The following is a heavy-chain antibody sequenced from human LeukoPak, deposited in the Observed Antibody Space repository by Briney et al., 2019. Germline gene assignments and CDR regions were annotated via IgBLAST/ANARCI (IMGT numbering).Heavy chain of an antibody. V-gene: IGHV4-4*07. Sequence: SETLSLTCTVSGASISSYYWSWIRQPAGKGLEWIGRIYTSGSTNYNPSLKSRVTMSVDTSKDQFSLKLSSVTAADTAVYYCARVGWDIVVVPAPYYYYYMDVWGKGTTVTVSS. CDR2: IYTSGST. CDR1: GASISSYY. J-gene: IGHJ6*03. CDR3: ARVGWDIVVVPAPYYYYYMDV. D-gene: IGHD2-2*01.